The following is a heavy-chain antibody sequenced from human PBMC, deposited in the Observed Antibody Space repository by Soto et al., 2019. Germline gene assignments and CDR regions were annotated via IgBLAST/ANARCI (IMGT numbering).Heavy chain of an antibody. CDR3: ATTSYGDYHYYYYMDV. V-gene: IGHV4-59*08. CDR2: IYYSGST. D-gene: IGHD4-17*01. Sequence: SETLSLTCTFSGCSISSYYWSWIRQPPGKGLEWIGYIYYSGSTNYNPSLKSRVTISVDTSKNQFSLKLSSVTAADTAVYYCATTSYGDYHYYYYMDVWGKGTTVTVSS. J-gene: IGHJ6*03. CDR1: GCSISSYY.